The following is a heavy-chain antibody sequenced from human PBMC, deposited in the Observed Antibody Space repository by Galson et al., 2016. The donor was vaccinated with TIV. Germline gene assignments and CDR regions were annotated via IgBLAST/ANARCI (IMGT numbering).Heavy chain of an antibody. CDR3: ARPGYYESSGYFAY. V-gene: IGHV3-30*07. D-gene: IGHD3-22*01. J-gene: IGHJ4*02. Sequence: DSVKGRFTISRDNSKNTVFLHLNSLRDEDTAVYYCARPGYYESSGYFAYWGQGTQVTVSS.